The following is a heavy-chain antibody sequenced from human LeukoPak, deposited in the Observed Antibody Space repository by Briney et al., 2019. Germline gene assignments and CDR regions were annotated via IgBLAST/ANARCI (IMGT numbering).Heavy chain of an antibody. Sequence: GGSLRLSCAAFGFTFSSYSMNWVRQAPGKGLEWVSSISSSSSYIYYADSVKGRFTISRDNAKNSLYLQMNSLRAEDTAVYYCAREPPQLIVVVTAGMDVWGQGTTVTVSS. CDR2: ISSSSSYI. J-gene: IGHJ6*02. CDR3: AREPPQLIVVVTAGMDV. V-gene: IGHV3-21*01. CDR1: GFTFSSYS. D-gene: IGHD2-21*02.